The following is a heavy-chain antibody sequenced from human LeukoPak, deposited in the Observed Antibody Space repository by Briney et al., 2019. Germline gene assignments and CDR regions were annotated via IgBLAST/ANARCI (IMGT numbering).Heavy chain of an antibody. Sequence: SVTLSLTCAVYGGSFSGYYWSWIRQPPGKGLEWIGEINHSGSTNYNPSLKSRVTISVGTSKNQFSLKLSSVTAADTAVYYCARGRKFDYWGQGTLVTVSS. CDR1: GGSFSGYY. V-gene: IGHV4-34*01. J-gene: IGHJ4*02. CDR2: INHSGST. CDR3: ARGRKFDY.